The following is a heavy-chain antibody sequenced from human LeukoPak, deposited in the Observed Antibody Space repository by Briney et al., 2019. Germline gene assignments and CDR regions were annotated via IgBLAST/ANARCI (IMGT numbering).Heavy chain of an antibody. V-gene: IGHV1-69*06. Sequence: SVKVSCKASGGTFSSYAISWVRQAPGQGLEWMGGIIPIFGTANYAQKFQGRVTITADKSTSTAYMELSSLRSEDTAVYYCARDRWLGELSSSAYYYYYMDVWGKGTTVTVSS. CDR3: ARDRWLGELSSSAYYYYYMDV. CDR2: IIPIFGTA. J-gene: IGHJ6*03. D-gene: IGHD3-16*02. CDR1: GGTFSSYA.